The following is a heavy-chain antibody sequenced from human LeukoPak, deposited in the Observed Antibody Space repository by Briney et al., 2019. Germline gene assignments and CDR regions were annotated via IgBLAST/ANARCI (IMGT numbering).Heavy chain of an antibody. CDR2: ISAYNGNT. J-gene: IGHJ4*02. CDR1: GYTFTSYG. D-gene: IGHD3-9*01. CDR3: ARVQYFDSSFDY. Sequence: ASVKVSCKASGYTFTSYGISWVRQAPGQGLEWMGWISAYNGNTNYAQKLQGRVTMTTDTSTSKAYMELRNLRSEDTAVYYCARVQYFDSSFDYWGQGTLVTVSS. V-gene: IGHV1-18*01.